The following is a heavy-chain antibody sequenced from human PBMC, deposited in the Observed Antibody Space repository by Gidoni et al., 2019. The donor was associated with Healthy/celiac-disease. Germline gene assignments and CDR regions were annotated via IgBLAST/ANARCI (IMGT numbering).Heavy chain of an antibody. CDR1: GFTFSSYA. V-gene: IGHV3-30-3*01. D-gene: IGHD2-2*01. Sequence: QVQLVESGGGVVQPGRSLRLSCAASGFTFSSYALPWFRQAPGKGMEWVAVISYDGNNKYYADYGKGRFNISRDNSKNTLYLKMNSLRAEDKAVYYCARDYGIVGVPGHYYYYGMDVWGQGTTVTVSS. CDR3: ARDYGIVGVPGHYYYYGMDV. CDR2: ISYDGNNK. J-gene: IGHJ6*02.